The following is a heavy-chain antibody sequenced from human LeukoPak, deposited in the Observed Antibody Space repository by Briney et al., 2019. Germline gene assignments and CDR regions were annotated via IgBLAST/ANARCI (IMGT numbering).Heavy chain of an antibody. V-gene: IGHV1-69*13. Sequence: WASVKVSCKASGGTFSSYAISWVRQAPGQGLEWMGGIIPIFGTANYAQKFQGRVTITADESTSTAYMELSSLRSEDTAVYYCARGPAFTGDYAVYWGQGTLVTVSS. CDR2: IIPIFGTA. CDR3: ARGPAFTGDYAVY. D-gene: IGHD4-17*01. J-gene: IGHJ4*02. CDR1: GGTFSSYA.